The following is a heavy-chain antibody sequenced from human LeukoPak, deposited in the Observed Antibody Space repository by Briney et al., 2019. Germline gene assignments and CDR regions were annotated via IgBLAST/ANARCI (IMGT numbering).Heavy chain of an antibody. CDR3: ARVGGSWELIL. D-gene: IGHD2-15*01. V-gene: IGHV3-7*01. Sequence: GGSLRLSRVASVFIFANYWMSGVRPAPCRGGEGVANIRKEGSEKFYVDSVEDRLTISRDNDKSSLYLQMNTLRGEDTAVYFCARVGGSWELILWGQGTLVTVS. CDR2: IRKEGSEK. J-gene: IGHJ4*02. CDR1: VFIFANYW.